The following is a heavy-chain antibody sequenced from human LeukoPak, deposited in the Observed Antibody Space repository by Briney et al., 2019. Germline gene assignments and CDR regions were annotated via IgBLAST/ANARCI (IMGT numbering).Heavy chain of an antibody. CDR2: IYYNGDT. J-gene: IGHJ4*02. CDR3: ARVLRAASWRSYDY. CDR1: GDSVSNSLIY. D-gene: IGHD5-18*01. V-gene: IGHV4-61*01. Sequence: SDSLSLTCTVSGDSVSNSLIYWRWVRQPPGKGLDCIRYIYYNGDTNYNPSLKSRVIISIDTSSNQFSLRLNSMTAADTAVYYCARVLRAASWRSYDYWGQGSLVTVSS.